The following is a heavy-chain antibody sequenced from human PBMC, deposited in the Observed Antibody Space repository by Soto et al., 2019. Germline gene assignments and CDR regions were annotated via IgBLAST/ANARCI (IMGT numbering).Heavy chain of an antibody. CDR2: IKTDGSEK. CDR3: ARPIRGSPEDV. J-gene: IGHJ6*02. V-gene: IGHV3-7*05. D-gene: IGHD1-20*01. CDR1: GFTFPAYW. Sequence: EVQLVESGGGLVQPGGSLRLSCEASGFTFPAYWMGWVRQAPGTGLQWVATIKTDGSEKYYVDSVTGRFTISRDNDKNSLYLQLNTLSAEDTGVYYCARPIRGSPEDVWGQGTTVTVSS.